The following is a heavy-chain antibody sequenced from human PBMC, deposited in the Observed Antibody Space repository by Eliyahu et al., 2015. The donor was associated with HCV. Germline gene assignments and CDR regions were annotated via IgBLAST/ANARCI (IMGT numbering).Heavy chain of an antibody. Sequence: QVQLQESGPGLVKASETLSLTCTVSGGSISNSNYYWAWIRQSPGRGLEWIGSIYHNGNTYYNPSXKSRXTIPVDTSNNQFSLKLNSVTAVDSAIYYCARPYFYFYGMDVWGQGTTVTVSS. V-gene: IGHV4-39*01. CDR2: IYHNGNT. CDR3: ARPYFYFYGMDV. J-gene: IGHJ6*02. CDR1: GGSISNSNYY. D-gene: IGHD3-9*01.